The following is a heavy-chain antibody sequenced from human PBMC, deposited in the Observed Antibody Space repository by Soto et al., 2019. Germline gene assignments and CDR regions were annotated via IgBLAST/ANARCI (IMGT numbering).Heavy chain of an antibody. CDR2: INTYNGNT. J-gene: IGHJ5*02. CDR1: GYTFTSYG. Sequence: ASVKVSCKASGYTFTSYGISWVRQAPGQGLEWMGWINTYNGNTKYAQKVQGRVTMTTDTSTSTAYMELRSLRSDDTAVYYCARGVGSGSYYNQYNWFDPWGQGTLVTVSS. V-gene: IGHV1-18*01. D-gene: IGHD3-10*01. CDR3: ARGVGSGSYYNQYNWFDP.